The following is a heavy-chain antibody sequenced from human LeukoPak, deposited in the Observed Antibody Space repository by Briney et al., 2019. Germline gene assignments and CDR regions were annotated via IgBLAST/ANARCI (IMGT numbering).Heavy chain of an antibody. CDR3: ARETILRGSGSPGY. Sequence: ASVKVSCKASGYTFTSYGISWVRQAPGQGLEWMGWINPNSGGTNYAQKFQGRVTMTRDTSISTAYMELSRLRSDDTAVYYCARETILRGSGSPGYWGQGTLVTVSS. CDR2: INPNSGGT. D-gene: IGHD6-19*01. V-gene: IGHV1-2*02. CDR1: GYTFTSYG. J-gene: IGHJ4*02.